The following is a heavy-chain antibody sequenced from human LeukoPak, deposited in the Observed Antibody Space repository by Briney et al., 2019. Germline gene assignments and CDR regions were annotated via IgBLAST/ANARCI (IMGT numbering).Heavy chain of an antibody. J-gene: IGHJ3*02. V-gene: IGHV4-4*07. D-gene: IGHD2-2*01. CDR3: ARSRCSSISCASRGAFDI. Sequence: SKTLSLTCNVSGGSISNYYWSWIRQPAGKRLELIGRIYTSGSTNYNPSLKSRVTISVDTSKNQFSLKLSSVTAADTAVYYCARSRCSSISCASRGAFDIWGQGTMVTVSS. CDR2: IYTSGST. CDR1: GGSISNYY.